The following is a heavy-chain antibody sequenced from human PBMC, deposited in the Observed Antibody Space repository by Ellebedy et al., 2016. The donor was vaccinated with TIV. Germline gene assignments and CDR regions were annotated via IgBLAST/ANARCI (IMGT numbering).Heavy chain of an antibody. V-gene: IGHV3-30*04. CDR3: ATEAGASRLVGGAFDM. CDR1: GFTFSSYA. J-gene: IGHJ3*02. D-gene: IGHD6-25*01. Sequence: PGGSLRLSCATSGFTFSSYAMHWVRQAPGKGLEWVAVISYDGNVKYYADSVKGRFTISRANSKDTLYLQMNSLRVEDTAVYYCATEAGASRLVGGAFDMWGQGTMVTVSS. CDR2: ISYDGNVK.